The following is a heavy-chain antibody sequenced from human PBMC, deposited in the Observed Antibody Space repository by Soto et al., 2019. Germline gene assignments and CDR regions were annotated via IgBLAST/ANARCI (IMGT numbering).Heavy chain of an antibody. V-gene: IGHV4-4*02. Sequence: QVHLQESGPGLVKPSGTLSLTCGVSGGSINNGYWWTWVRQPPGKGLEWIGEKHHSGSTNYNLSLKXXVSISLDKSKNQFSLILSSVTAADPAVYYCAYSSGWWRLDVWGQGTTVTVSS. CDR3: AYSSGWWRLDV. CDR1: GGSINNGYW. D-gene: IGHD6-19*01. CDR2: KHHSGST. J-gene: IGHJ6*02.